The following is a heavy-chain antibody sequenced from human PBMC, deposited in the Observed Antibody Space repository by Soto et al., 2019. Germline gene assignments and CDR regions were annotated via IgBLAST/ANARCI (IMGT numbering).Heavy chain of an antibody. D-gene: IGHD3-22*01. CDR2: IKQDGSEK. Sequence: GGSLRLSCAASGFTFSSYWMSWVRQAPGKGLEWVASIKQDGSEKYYVDSVKGRFTISRDNAKNSLYLQMNSLRAEDTAVYYCARDRLYYDSSGYYQPHYYFDYWGQGTLVTVSS. CDR1: GFTFSSYW. V-gene: IGHV3-7*01. CDR3: ARDRLYYDSSGYYQPHYYFDY. J-gene: IGHJ4*02.